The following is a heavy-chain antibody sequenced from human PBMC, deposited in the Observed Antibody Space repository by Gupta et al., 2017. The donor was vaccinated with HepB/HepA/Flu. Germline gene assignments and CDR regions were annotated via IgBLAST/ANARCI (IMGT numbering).Heavy chain of an antibody. CDR2: ISRSNNNI. J-gene: IGHJ5*01. CDR1: GLTFRSYS. CDR3: ANGGMQLWFLSWVDP. D-gene: IGHD5-18*01. Sequence: EVKLVESGGGLVKPGGSLSLPCAAYGLTFRSYSINWIRQAPGKGLEWVSSISRSNNNIYYADSVKGRFTIYRDNAKISLYLQRNRLRAEDTATYYCANGGMQLWFLSWVDPRGQGTLVTVSS. V-gene: IGHV3-21*01.